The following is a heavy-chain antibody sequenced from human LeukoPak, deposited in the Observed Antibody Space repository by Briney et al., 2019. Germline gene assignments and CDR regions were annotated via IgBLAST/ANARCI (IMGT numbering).Heavy chain of an antibody. J-gene: IGHJ4*02. CDR1: GFAFGHHY. CDR3: ARDLNYNFDC. CDR2: IDNDGGT. D-gene: IGHD5-24*01. Sequence: GGSLRLSCAASGFAFGHHYMHWVRQVPGKGLVWVSRIDNDGGTGYADSVKGRFTISRDNAKNTLYLQMNSLRAEDTAVYFCARDLNYNFDCWGQGTLVTVSS. V-gene: IGHV3-74*01.